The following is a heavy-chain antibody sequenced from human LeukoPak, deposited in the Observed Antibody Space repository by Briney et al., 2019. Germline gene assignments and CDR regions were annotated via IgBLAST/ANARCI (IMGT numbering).Heavy chain of an antibody. V-gene: IGHV3-48*04. Sequence: GGSLRLSCAASGFTFSPYNMNWVRQAPGKGLEWISYITGSGDTIFYADSVKGRFTISRDNAKNSLYLQMNSLRAEDTALYYCARDGFSGSGYGMDVWGQGTTVTVSS. CDR1: GFTFSPYN. D-gene: IGHD3-10*01. J-gene: IGHJ6*02. CDR3: ARDGFSGSGYGMDV. CDR2: ITGSGDTI.